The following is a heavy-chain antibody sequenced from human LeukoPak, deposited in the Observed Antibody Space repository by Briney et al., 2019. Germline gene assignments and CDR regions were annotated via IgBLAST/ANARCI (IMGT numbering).Heavy chain of an antibody. Sequence: GESLKISCKGSGYSFTSHWIAWVRQMPGKGLEWMGIIYPGGSDTRYSPSFQGQVTISADKSISTAYLQWSSLKASDTAMYFCARHDSSSFDYWGQGTLVTVSS. CDR2: IYPGGSDT. CDR1: GYSFTSHW. J-gene: IGHJ4*02. V-gene: IGHV5-51*01. CDR3: ARHDSSSFDY. D-gene: IGHD6-13*01.